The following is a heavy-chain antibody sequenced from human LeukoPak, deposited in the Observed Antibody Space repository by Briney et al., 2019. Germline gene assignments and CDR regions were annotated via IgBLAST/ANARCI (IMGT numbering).Heavy chain of an antibody. CDR1: GYTFTGYY. CDR3: ARSVDIVATITPNFDY. Sequence: GASVTVSCKASGYTFTGYYMHWVRQAPGQGLEWMGWINPNSGGTNYAQKFQGRVTMTRDTSISTAYMELSRLRSDDTAVYYCARSVDIVATITPNFDYWGQGTLVTVSS. V-gene: IGHV1-2*02. D-gene: IGHD5-12*01. CDR2: INPNSGGT. J-gene: IGHJ4*02.